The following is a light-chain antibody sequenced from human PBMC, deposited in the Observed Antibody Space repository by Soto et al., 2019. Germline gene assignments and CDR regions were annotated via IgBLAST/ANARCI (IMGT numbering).Light chain of an antibody. CDR1: QVVSSSY. V-gene: IGKV3-20*01. J-gene: IGKJ2*01. CDR2: HAS. CDR3: QRYGTFPVS. Sequence: EIVWTQSPGTLSLSPGESATLSCRANQVVSSSYLAWYQQQPGQAPRLLIYHASDRATGIPDRFSGSGSGPASSLTIHTQEREDVVVFYCQRYGTFPVSFGQGTKLESK.